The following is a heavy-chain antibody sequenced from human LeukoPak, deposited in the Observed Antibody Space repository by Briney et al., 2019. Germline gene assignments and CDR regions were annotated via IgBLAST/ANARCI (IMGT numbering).Heavy chain of an antibody. V-gene: IGHV1-2*02. CDR2: INPNSGGT. D-gene: IGHD3-22*01. Sequence: ASVKVSCKASGYTFTGYYMHWVRQAPGQGREWMGWINPNSGGTNYAQKFQGRVTMTRDTSISTAYMELSRLRSDDTAVYYCARVRGGMIVVVFDYWGQGTLVTVSS. CDR1: GYTFTGYY. CDR3: ARVRGGMIVVVFDY. J-gene: IGHJ4*02.